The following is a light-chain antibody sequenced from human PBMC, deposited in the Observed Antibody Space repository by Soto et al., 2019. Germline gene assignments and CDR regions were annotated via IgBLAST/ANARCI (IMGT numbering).Light chain of an antibody. CDR2: AAS. CDR1: QGGSSW. CDR3: HQANSFPIT. V-gene: IGKV1-12*01. J-gene: IGKJ5*01. Sequence: DIQMTQSPSSVSASVGDRVTITCRASQGGSSWLAWYQQKPGKAPKLLIYAASSLQSGVPSRFSGSGSGTDFTLTISRLQPEDFATYFCHQANSFPITFGQGTRLEIK.